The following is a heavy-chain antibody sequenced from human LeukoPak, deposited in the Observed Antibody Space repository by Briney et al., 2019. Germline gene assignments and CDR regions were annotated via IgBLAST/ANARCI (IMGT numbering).Heavy chain of an antibody. CDR2: IYYSGST. CDR1: GGSISSSAYY. V-gene: IGHV4-39*01. Sequence: SETLSLTCTVSGGSISSSAYYWGWIRQPPGKGLEWIESIYYSGSTSYNPSLMSRVTISVDASRSQFFLELNSVTAADTAVYYCARYPPGYFDYWGQGTLVTVSS. J-gene: IGHJ4*02. CDR3: ARYPPGYFDY.